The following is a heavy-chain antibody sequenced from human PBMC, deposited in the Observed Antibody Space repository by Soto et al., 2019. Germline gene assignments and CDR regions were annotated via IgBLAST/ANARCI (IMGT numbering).Heavy chain of an antibody. CDR3: AKDYASTWYWYFDP. D-gene: IGHD6-13*01. J-gene: IGHJ5*02. Sequence: GGSLRLSCAASGFSFSNFAMSWVRQAPGTGLEWVSSISGSGDKTYYLDSVRGRFTISRDNSKNTLYLHMNSLGAEDTAVYFCAKDYASTWYWYFDPWGQGTLVTVSS. V-gene: IGHV3-23*01. CDR1: GFSFSNFA. CDR2: ISGSGDKT.